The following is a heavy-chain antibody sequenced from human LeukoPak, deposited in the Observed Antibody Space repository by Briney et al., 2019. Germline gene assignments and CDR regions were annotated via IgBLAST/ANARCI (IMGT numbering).Heavy chain of an antibody. D-gene: IGHD3-10*01. J-gene: IGHJ4*02. CDR1: GGSLSRGYYY. CDR3: ARDSGGGSGSYYRYFDY. CDR2: ILASGST. V-gene: IGHV4-61*09. Sequence: SETLSLTRRVSGGSLSRGYYYGTWTRHPAGEGREDIGHILASGSTNYNPSLKSRVTISIDTSKNQFSLKLTSMTAADTAVYYCARDSGGGSGSYYRYFDYWGQGTLVTVSS.